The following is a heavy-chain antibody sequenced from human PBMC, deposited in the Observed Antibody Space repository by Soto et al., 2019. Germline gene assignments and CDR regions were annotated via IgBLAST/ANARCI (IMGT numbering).Heavy chain of an antibody. Sequence: QITLNESGPTVVKPAETLTLTCTFSGFSLTTSGVGVGWIRQSPGKAPEWLALIYWDDDKRYSASLKSRLTITTDTSKNQVVLTMASMDPADTATYYCAHRILRTVFGLVTTTAIYFDFWGQGTPVVVSS. CDR1: GFSLTTSGVG. CDR3: AHRILRTVFGLVTTTAIYFDF. V-gene: IGHV2-5*02. D-gene: IGHD3-3*01. J-gene: IGHJ4*02. CDR2: IYWDDDK.